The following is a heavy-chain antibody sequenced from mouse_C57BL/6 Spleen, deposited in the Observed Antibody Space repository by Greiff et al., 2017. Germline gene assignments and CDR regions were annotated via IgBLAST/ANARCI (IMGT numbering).Heavy chain of an antibody. V-gene: IGHV1-82*01. CDR3: AREELGPFYYAMDY. Sequence: QVQLQQSGAELVKPGASVKISCKASGYAFSSSWMNWVKQRPGKGLEWIGRIYPGDGDTNYNGKFKGKATVTADKSSSTAYMQLSSLTSEDSAVYFCAREELGPFYYAMDYWGQGTSVTVSS. D-gene: IGHD4-1*01. J-gene: IGHJ4*01. CDR1: GYAFSSSW. CDR2: IYPGDGDT.